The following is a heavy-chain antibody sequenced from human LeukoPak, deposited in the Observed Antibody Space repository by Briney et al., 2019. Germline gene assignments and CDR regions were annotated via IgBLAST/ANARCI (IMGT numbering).Heavy chain of an antibody. CDR2: INPNSGGT. D-gene: IGHD2-15*01. CDR1: GYTFTGYC. CDR3: ARGYCSGGRCDGPLDY. V-gene: IGHV1-2*02. Sequence: GSSVQVSCKASGYTFTGYCMHWVRQATGQELAWMGWINPNSGGTNYAQKFQGRVTMTRDTYISTAYMELSRLRSDDTAVYYCARGYCSGGRCDGPLDYWGQGTLVTVSS. J-gene: IGHJ4*02.